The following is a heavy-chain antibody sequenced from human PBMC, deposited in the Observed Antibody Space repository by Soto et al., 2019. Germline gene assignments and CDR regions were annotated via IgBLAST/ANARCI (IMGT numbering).Heavy chain of an antibody. CDR2: ISSSGSTI. D-gene: IGHD6-13*01. CDR3: ARDQEAGSFFPYYYGMDV. J-gene: IGHJ6*02. Sequence: PGGSLRLSCATSGFTFSSYEMNWVRQAPGKGLEWVSYISSSGSTIYYADSVKGRFTISRDNAKNSLYLQMDSLRAEDTAVYYCARDQEAGSFFPYYYGMDVWGPGTTVTVSS. V-gene: IGHV3-48*03. CDR1: GFTFSSYE.